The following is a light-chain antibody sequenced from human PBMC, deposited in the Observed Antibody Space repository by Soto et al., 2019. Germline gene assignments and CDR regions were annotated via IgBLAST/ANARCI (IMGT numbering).Light chain of an antibody. CDR3: QQYNNWPLVT. CDR1: QSVSTY. CDR2: GAS. V-gene: IGKV3-15*01. Sequence: EIVMTQSPATLSVSPGERATLSCRASQSVSTYLAWYQQKPGQAPRLLIFGASTRATGIPARFSGSGSGSEFTLTISSLQSGDFAVYSCQQYNNWPLVTFGGGTKVEIK. J-gene: IGKJ4*01.